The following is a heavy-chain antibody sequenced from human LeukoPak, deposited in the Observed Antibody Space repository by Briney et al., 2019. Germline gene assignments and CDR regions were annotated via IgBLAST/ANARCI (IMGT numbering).Heavy chain of an antibody. CDR2: INHSGST. J-gene: IGHJ5*02. CDR1: GGSFSGYY. V-gene: IGHV4-34*01. Sequence: SETLSLTCAVHGGSFSGYYWGWIRQPPGKGLEWIGEINHSGSTNYNPSLKSRVTISVDTSKNQFSLKLSSVTAADTAVYYCARERDSSSWYWFDPWGQGTLVTVSS. D-gene: IGHD6-13*01. CDR3: ARERDSSSWYWFDP.